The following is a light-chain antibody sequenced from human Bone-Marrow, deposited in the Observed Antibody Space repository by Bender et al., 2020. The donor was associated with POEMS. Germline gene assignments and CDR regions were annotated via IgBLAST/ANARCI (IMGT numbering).Light chain of an antibody. V-gene: IGLV2-8*01. CDR3: NSYAGSKPVV. CDR2: DVT. Sequence: QSALTQPPSASGSPGQSVTISCTGSSSDVGGHNFVSWYQQHPGKAPKLIIYDVTKRPSGVTDRFSASKSGNTASLTVSGLQADDEADYHCNSYAGSKPVVFGGGTKLTVL. J-gene: IGLJ2*01. CDR1: SSDVGGHNF.